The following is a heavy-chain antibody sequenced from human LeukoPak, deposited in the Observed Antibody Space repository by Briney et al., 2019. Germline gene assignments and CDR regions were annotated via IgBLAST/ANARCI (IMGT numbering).Heavy chain of an antibody. CDR2: IYYSGST. Sequence: SETLSLTSTVAGASISNYYWSWIRQPPGKGLEWIASIYYSGSTNHNPSLNSRVTIQVDPSKNPSSLKLPSVTAADTAVYYRANHRGLINWFDPWGQGTLVTVSS. CDR1: GASISNYY. J-gene: IGHJ5*02. D-gene: IGHD3-10*01. V-gene: IGHV4-59*01. CDR3: ANHRGLINWFDP.